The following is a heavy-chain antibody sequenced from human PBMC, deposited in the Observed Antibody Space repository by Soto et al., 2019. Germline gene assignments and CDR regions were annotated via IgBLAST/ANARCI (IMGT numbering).Heavy chain of an antibody. V-gene: IGHV5-51*01. CDR3: ARLEWIGSYDYFYGLDV. J-gene: IGHJ6*02. CDR1: GYTFTNYW. CDR2: IYPDDSDT. Sequence: PXESLNISGKASGYTFTNYWIAWVRQRPGNGLEWMGFIYPDDSDTRYSPSFQGQVTISADRSTKTAYLQRSTLEASDTTTYYCARLEWIGSYDYFYGLDVWGQGTSVTVSS. D-gene: IGHD1-26*01.